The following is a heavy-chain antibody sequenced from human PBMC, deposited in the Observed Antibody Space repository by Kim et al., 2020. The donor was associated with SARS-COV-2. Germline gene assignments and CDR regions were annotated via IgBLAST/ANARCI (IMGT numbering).Heavy chain of an antibody. CDR2: IKQDGSEK. CDR3: ARDKSILWWDPDAFDI. CDR1: GFTFSSYW. Sequence: GGSLRLSCAASGFTFSSYWMSWVRQAPGKGLEWVANIKQDGSEKYYVDSVKGRFTISRDNAKNSLYLQMNSLRAEDTAVYYCARDKSILWWDPDAFDIWGQGTMVTVSS. V-gene: IGHV3-7*03. D-gene: IGHD2-21*01. J-gene: IGHJ3*02.